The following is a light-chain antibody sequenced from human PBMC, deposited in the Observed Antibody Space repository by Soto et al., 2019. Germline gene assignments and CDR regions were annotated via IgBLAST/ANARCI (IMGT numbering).Light chain of an antibody. CDR3: SSYTSSSTYV. J-gene: IGLJ1*01. CDR2: DVS. Sequence: QSVLTQPASVSGSPGQSITISCTGTSSDVGGYTYVSWYQQHPGKAPKLMIYDVSNRPSGVSNRFSGSKSGNTASLTISGLQAEDEADYYCSSYTSSSTYVVGTGTKLTVL. CDR1: SSDVGGYTY. V-gene: IGLV2-14*01.